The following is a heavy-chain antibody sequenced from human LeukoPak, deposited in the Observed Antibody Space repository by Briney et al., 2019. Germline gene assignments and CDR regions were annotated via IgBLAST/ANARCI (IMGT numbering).Heavy chain of an antibody. CDR3: ARGFISAAGTYY. D-gene: IGHD6-13*01. Sequence: PGGSLRLSCAASGFSFSTSPMSWVRQPPGKGLGWVSAMNNGPGATFYRDSVKGRFTISRDNSKDTLYLQMNSLRAEDTAVYYCARGFISAAGTYYWGQGTLVTVSS. V-gene: IGHV3-23*01. CDR1: GFSFSTSP. J-gene: IGHJ4*02. CDR2: MNNGPGAT.